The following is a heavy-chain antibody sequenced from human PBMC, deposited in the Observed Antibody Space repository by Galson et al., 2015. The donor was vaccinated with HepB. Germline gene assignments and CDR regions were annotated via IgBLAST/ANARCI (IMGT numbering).Heavy chain of an antibody. Sequence: ETLSLTCTVSGGSISSYYWSWIRQPPGKGLEWIGYIYYSGSTNYNPSLKSRVTISVDTSKNQFSLKLSSVTAADTAVYYCASPGLSWYFDLWGRGTLVTVSS. CDR3: ASPGLSWYFDL. J-gene: IGHJ2*01. CDR1: GGSISSYY. V-gene: IGHV4-59*12. CDR2: IYYSGST.